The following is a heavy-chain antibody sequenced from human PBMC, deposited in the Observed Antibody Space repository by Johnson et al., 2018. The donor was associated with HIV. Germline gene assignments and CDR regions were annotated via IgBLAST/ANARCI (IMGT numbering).Heavy chain of an antibody. CDR2: IYSGGRT. D-gene: IGHD6-13*01. Sequence: MQLVESGGGLIQPGGSLRLSCAASGFTVSSNYMSWVRQAPGKGLEWVSVIYSGGRTYYADSVKGRFTISRDNSKNTLYLQMNSLRAEDTAVYYCARARAGDAFDIWGQGTMVTVSS. CDR1: GFTVSSNY. V-gene: IGHV3-53*01. J-gene: IGHJ3*02. CDR3: ARARAGDAFDI.